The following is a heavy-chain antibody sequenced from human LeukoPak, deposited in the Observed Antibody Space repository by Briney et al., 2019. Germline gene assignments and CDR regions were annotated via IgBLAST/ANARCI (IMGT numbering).Heavy chain of an antibody. CDR2: ISYDGSNK. Sequence: PGGSLRLSCAASGFTSSAYAMHWVRQAPGKGLEWVAVISYDGSNKYYGDSLKGRFTINRDNSKNTLYLQMNSLRAEDTAVYYCASGGFYDFWSGYYTPFDYWGQGTLVTVSS. CDR3: ASGGFYDFWSGYYTPFDY. V-gene: IGHV3-30*01. CDR1: GFTSSAYA. D-gene: IGHD3-3*01. J-gene: IGHJ4*02.